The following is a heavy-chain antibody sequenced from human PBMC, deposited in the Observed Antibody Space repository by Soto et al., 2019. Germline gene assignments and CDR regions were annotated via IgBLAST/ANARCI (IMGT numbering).Heavy chain of an antibody. CDR3: AGDTFAYYGSGPVAGPYYFDY. J-gene: IGHJ4*02. Sequence: ASVKVSCKASGYTFTSYGISWVRQAPGQGLEWMGWISAYNGNTNYAQKLQGRVTMTTDTSTSTAYMELRRLRSDDTAVYYCAGDTFAYYGSGPVAGPYYFDYWGQGTLVTVSS. D-gene: IGHD3-10*01. CDR2: ISAYNGNT. CDR1: GYTFTSYG. V-gene: IGHV1-18*04.